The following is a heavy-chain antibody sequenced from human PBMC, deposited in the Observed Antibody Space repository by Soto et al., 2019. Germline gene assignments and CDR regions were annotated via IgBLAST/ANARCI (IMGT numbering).Heavy chain of an antibody. Sequence: QITLKESGPTLVKPTQTLTLTCSFSGFSLSTSAVGVGWIRQPPGKAPEWLALIYWDDDKQYSPSLKSRLTITKYTSKNQVVLTMTNMDTVDTATYHCAHGSGWLHDYWGQGILVTVSS. D-gene: IGHD6-19*01. J-gene: IGHJ4*02. CDR1: GFSLSTSAVG. V-gene: IGHV2-5*02. CDR2: IYWDDDK. CDR3: AHGSGWLHDY.